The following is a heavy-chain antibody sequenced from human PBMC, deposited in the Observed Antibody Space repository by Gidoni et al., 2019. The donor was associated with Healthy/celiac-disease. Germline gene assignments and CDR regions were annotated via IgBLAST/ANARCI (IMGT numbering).Heavy chain of an antibody. Sequence: QVQLVESGGGGVQPGRSMSLSCAASGFTFSSYGMHWVRQAPGKGLEWVAVIWYDGSNIYYADSVKGRFTISRDNSKNTLYLQMNSLRAEDTAVYYCARAGTQYNWFDPWGQGTLVTVSS. CDR3: ARAGTQYNWFDP. CDR1: GFTFSSYG. V-gene: IGHV3-33*01. CDR2: IWYDGSNI. J-gene: IGHJ5*02.